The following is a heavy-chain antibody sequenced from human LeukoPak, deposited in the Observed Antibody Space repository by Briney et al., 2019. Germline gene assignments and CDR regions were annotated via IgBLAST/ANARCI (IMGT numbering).Heavy chain of an antibody. V-gene: IGHV3-23*01. Sequence: GGSLRLSCAASGFTFSSYAMSWVRQAPGKGLEWVSAISGSGGSTYYADSVKGRFTISRDNSKNTLYLQMNSLRAEDTAVYYCARGPDILRKIGYWGQGTLVTVSS. J-gene: IGHJ4*02. D-gene: IGHD4-17*01. CDR1: GFTFSSYA. CDR3: ARGPDILRKIGY. CDR2: ISGSGGST.